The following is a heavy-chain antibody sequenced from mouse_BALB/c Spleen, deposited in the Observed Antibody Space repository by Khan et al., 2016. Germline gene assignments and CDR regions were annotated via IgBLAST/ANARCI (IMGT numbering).Heavy chain of an antibody. J-gene: IGHJ3*01. CDR2: ILPGSGST. D-gene: IGHD2-14*01. V-gene: IGHV1-9*01. Sequence: QVQLQQSGAELMKPEASVKISCKATGYTFSSYWIEWVKQRPGHGLEWIGEILPGSGSTNYNEKFKGKATFTADTSSNTAYMQLSSLTSEDSAVSYCARENYRAWFAYWGQGTLVTVSA. CDR3: ARENYRAWFAY. CDR1: GYTFSSYW.